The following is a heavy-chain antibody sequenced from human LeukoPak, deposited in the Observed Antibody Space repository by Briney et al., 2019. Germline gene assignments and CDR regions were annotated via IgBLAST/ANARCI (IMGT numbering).Heavy chain of an antibody. J-gene: IGHJ4*02. V-gene: IGHV4-34*01. CDR2: INHSGST. CDR1: GGSFSGYY. CDR3: AREPAGLGGWLDY. Sequence: KSSETLSLTCAVYGGSFSGYYWSWIRQPPGKGLEWIGEINHSGSTNYNPSLKSRVTISVDTSKNQFSLKLSSVTAADTAVYYCAREPAGLGGWLDYWGQGTLVTVSS. D-gene: IGHD6-19*01.